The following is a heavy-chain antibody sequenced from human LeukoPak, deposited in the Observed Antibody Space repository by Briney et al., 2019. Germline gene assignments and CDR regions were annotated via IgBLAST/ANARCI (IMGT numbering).Heavy chain of an antibody. CDR3: ARPQAYCSNPSCYRPLEY. CDR2: ISYDGTSE. Sequence: PGGSLRLSCAASGFPFRDYAFHWVRQAPGKGLEWVAVISYDGTSEQYPGSVKGRLTISRDNSNNTLFLQMSSLRTEDTAVYYCARPQAYCSNPSCYRPLEYWRQGTLVTVFS. V-gene: IGHV3-30*15. CDR1: GFPFRDYA. D-gene: IGHD2-2*02. J-gene: IGHJ4*02.